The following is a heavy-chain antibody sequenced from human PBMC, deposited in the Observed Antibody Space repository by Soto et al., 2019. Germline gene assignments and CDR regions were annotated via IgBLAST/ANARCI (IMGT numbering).Heavy chain of an antibody. CDR1: GDSITNNNW. V-gene: IGHV4-4*02. CDR3: ARTSGGTYSFDP. Sequence: QVQLQESGPGLVKPSGTLSLTCAVSGDSITNNNWWTWLRQSPGKGLEWIGEMHHGGNPDYNPSLRSRVTISVDKSKNQFSLHHSSVTAADSAVYYCARTSGGTYSFDPWGQGTLVTVSS. CDR2: MHHGGNP. D-gene: IGHD3-10*01. J-gene: IGHJ5*02.